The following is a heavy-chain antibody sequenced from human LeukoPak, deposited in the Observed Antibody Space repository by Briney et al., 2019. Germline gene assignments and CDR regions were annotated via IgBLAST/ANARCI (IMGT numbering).Heavy chain of an antibody. Sequence: PGGSLRLSCAASGFTISDYWMSWVRQAPGRGLEWVANIKYGGSERYYVDSVKGRFTISRDTATNSVYLYMNSLRADDTAVYYCARDIAAAGLFFDYWGQGTLVTVSS. V-gene: IGHV3-7*01. CDR2: IKYGGSER. CDR1: GFTISDYW. CDR3: ARDIAAAGLFFDY. J-gene: IGHJ4*02. D-gene: IGHD6-13*01.